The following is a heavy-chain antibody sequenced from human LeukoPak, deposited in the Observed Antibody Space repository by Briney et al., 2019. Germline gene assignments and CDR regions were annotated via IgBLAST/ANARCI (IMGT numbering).Heavy chain of an antibody. Sequence: GGSLRLSCAASGFTFASYAMSWVRQPPGKVLDWVSAISGSGGSTYYADSVKGRFTISRDNSKNTLYLQMNSVRAEDTAVYYCAKRGNDYGDYAYYFDYWGQGTLVTVSS. D-gene: IGHD4-17*01. J-gene: IGHJ4*02. V-gene: IGHV3-23*01. CDR2: ISGSGGST. CDR3: AKRGNDYGDYAYYFDY. CDR1: GFTFASYA.